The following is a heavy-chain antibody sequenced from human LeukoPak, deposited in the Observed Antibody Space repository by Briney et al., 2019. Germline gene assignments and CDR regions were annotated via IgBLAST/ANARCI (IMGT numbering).Heavy chain of an antibody. J-gene: IGHJ5*02. CDR3: ARKSQYSSSWLNWFDP. CDR1: GGSISSSNW. V-gene: IGHV4-4*02. D-gene: IGHD6-13*01. CDR2: IYHSGST. Sequence: SGTLSLTCAVSGGSISSSNWWSWVRQPPGKGLEWIGEIYHSGSTNYNPSLKSRVTISVDKSKNQFSLKLSSVTAADTAVYYCARKSQYSSSWLNWFDPGAREPWSPSPQ.